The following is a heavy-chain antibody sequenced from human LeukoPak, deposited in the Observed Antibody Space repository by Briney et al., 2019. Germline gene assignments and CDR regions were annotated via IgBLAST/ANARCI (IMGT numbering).Heavy chain of an antibody. J-gene: IGHJ4*02. CDR3: ASPGPGGAAAGLFDY. CDR2: FYGGVNT. Sequence: GGSLRLSCAASGFRVSNNYMSWVRQAPGKGLEWVSVFYGGVNTYYAGSVKGRFTISRDNSMNTLYLQMKSLRPEDTAVYYCASPGPGGAAAGLFDYWGQGTLVTVSS. V-gene: IGHV3-53*05. CDR1: GFRVSNNY. D-gene: IGHD6-13*01.